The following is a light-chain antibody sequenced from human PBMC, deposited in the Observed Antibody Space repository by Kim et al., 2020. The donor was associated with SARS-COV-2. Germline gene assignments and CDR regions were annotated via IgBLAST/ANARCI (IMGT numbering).Light chain of an antibody. Sequence: EIVMTQSPTTLSVSPGERATLSCRASQSIGSNLSWYQQKIGRAPRLLLFDASSRATCILANFIGSGSGTKFTLSISSLLSEDFAVYYYQQYNKWPPFTFGRGTKVDIK. J-gene: IGKJ4*01. CDR2: DAS. CDR3: QQYNKWPPFT. CDR1: QSIGSN. V-gene: IGKV3-15*01.